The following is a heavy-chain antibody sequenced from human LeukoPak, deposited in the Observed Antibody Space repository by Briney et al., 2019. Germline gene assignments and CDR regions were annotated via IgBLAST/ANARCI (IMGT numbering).Heavy chain of an antibody. CDR3: ARNGAPVVTAITPYYYYMDV. D-gene: IGHD2-21*02. J-gene: IGHJ6*03. CDR1: GFTFSSYE. V-gene: IGHV3-48*03. CDR2: ISSSGSTI. Sequence: GGSLRLSCAASGFTFSSYEMNWVRQAPGKGPEWVSYISSSGSTIYYADSVKGRFTISRDNAQNSLYLQMNSLRAEDTAVYYCARNGAPVVTAITPYYYYMDVWGKGTTVTVSS.